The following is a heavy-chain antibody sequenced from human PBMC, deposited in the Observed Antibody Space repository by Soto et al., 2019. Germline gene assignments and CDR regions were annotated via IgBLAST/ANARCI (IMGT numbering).Heavy chain of an antibody. CDR3: ASVDTALYYFDY. Sequence: SETLSLTCAVYGGSISSGGYSWSWIRQPPGKGLEWIGYIYHSGSTYYNPSLKSRVTISVDRSKNQFSLKLSSVTAADTAVYYCASVDTALYYFDYWGQGTLVTVSS. CDR1: GGSISSGGYS. V-gene: IGHV4-30-2*01. CDR2: IYHSGST. J-gene: IGHJ4*02. D-gene: IGHD5-18*01.